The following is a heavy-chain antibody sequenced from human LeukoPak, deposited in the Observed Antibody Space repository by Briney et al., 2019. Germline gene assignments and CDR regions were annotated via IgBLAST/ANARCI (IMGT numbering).Heavy chain of an antibody. Sequence: ASVKVSCKASGGTFSSYAISWVRQAPGQGLEWMGGIIPIFGTANYAQKFQGRVTITTDESTSTAYMELSSLRSEDTAVYYCAREDYGSGTLDYWGQGTLVTVSS. V-gene: IGHV1-69*05. D-gene: IGHD3-10*01. CDR1: GGTFSSYA. CDR2: IIPIFGTA. CDR3: AREDYGSGTLDY. J-gene: IGHJ4*02.